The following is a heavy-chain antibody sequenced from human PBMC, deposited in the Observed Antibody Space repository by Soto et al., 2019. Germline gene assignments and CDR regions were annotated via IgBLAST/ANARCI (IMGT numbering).Heavy chain of an antibody. V-gene: IGHV3-33*01. J-gene: IGHJ2*01. CDR2: IWYDGSNK. D-gene: IGHD3-10*01. Sequence: QVQLVESGGAVVQPGGSLRLSCAASGFSFNSYGMHWVRQAQGKGLEWVAIIWYDGSNKYYAESVKGRFSISRDNSKKFEYLQMDSLTAEDTAVFYCAGDGAFGENRGCWFYLWCRGTLVTVSS. CDR3: AGDGAFGENRGCWFYL. CDR1: GFSFNSYG.